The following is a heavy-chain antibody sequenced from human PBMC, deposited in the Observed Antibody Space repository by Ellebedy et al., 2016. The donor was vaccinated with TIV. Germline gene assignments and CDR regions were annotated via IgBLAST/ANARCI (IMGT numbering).Heavy chain of an antibody. CDR1: GCSISSYY. V-gene: IGHV4-59*01. Sequence: MPSETLSLTCTVSGCSISSYYWSWIRQPPGKGLEWIWYIYYSGSTNYNPSLKSRVTISVDTSKNQFSLKLSSVTTADTAVYYCARVVWQLPVSYAFDIWGQGTMITVSS. J-gene: IGHJ3*02. CDR2: IYYSGST. D-gene: IGHD2-15*01. CDR3: ARVVWQLPVSYAFDI.